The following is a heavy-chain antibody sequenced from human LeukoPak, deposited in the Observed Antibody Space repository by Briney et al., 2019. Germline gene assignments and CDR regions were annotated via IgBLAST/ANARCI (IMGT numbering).Heavy chain of an antibody. CDR2: IYTSGST. D-gene: IGHD2-2*01. V-gene: IGHV4-4*07. CDR1: GGSISSYY. CDR3: AGRYCSSTSCPFDY. Sequence: SETLSLTGTVSGGSISSYYWSWIRQPAGKGLEWIGRIYTSGSTNYNPSLKSRVTMSVDTSKNQFSLTLSSATAADTAVYYCAGRYCSSTSCPFDYWGQGTLVTASS. J-gene: IGHJ4*02.